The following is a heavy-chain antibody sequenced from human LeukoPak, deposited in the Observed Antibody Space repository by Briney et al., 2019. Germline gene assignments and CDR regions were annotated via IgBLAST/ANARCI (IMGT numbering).Heavy chain of an antibody. CDR3: TKEGGDIVVLPEAHAFEI. V-gene: IGHV3-30-3*01. J-gene: IGHJ3*02. D-gene: IGHD2-2*01. Sequence: GRSLRLSCAASGFTFSSYAMHWVRQAPGKGLEWVAVISYDGSNKYYADSVKGRFTISRDNSKNTLYLQMNSLRDEDTAVYYCTKEGGDIVVLPEAHAFEIWGQGTVVTVSS. CDR2: ISYDGSNK. CDR1: GFTFSSYA.